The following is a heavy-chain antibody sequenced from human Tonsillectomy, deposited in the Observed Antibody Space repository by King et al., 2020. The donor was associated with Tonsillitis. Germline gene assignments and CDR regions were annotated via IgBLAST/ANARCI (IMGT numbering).Heavy chain of an antibody. CDR3: ARWVVVAAADAFDI. CDR1: GGSISSGGYS. J-gene: IGHJ3*02. V-gene: IGHV4-30-2*01. D-gene: IGHD2-15*01. CDR2: IYHSGST. Sequence: LQLQESGSGLVKPSQTLSLTCAVSGGSISSGGYSWSWIRQPPGKGLEWIGYIYHSGSTYYNPSLKSRVTISVDRSKNQFSLKLSSVTAADTAVYYCARWVVVAAADAFDIWGQGTMVTVSS.